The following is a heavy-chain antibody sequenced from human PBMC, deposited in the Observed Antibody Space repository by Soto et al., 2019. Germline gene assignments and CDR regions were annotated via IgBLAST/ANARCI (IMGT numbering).Heavy chain of an antibody. D-gene: IGHD5-18*01. CDR3: ARDRSGYSTD. CDR1: GFTFRNYW. Sequence: EVQLVESGGGLVQPGGSLRLSCVASGFTFRNYWMSWLRQAPGKGLEWVANTNQDGRERYSVDSVKGRFTISRDNAKNSMHLQMNSLTAEDTAVYYCARDRSGYSTDWGQGTLVTVSS. J-gene: IGHJ4*02. CDR2: TNQDGRER. V-gene: IGHV3-7*01.